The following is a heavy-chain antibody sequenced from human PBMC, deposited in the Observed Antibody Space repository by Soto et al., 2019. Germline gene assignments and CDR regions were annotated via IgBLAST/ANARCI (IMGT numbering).Heavy chain of an antibody. Sequence: SETLSLTCTVSGGSISSSSYYWGWIRQPPGKGLEWIGSIYYSGSTYYNPSLKSRVTISVDTSKNQFSLKLSSVTAADTAVYYCARLGREAIYSSGWNKRNGNYWGQGTLVTVSS. CDR2: IYYSGST. CDR1: GGSISSSSYY. V-gene: IGHV4-39*01. D-gene: IGHD6-19*01. J-gene: IGHJ4*02. CDR3: ARLGREAIYSSGWNKRNGNY.